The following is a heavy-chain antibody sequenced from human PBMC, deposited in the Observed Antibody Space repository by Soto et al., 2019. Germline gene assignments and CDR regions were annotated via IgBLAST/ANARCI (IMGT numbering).Heavy chain of an antibody. CDR1: GGTFSSYT. CDR2: IIPILGIA. J-gene: IGHJ4*02. CDR3: ARDPSAGDSAGY. D-gene: IGHD2-21*01. V-gene: IGHV1-69*08. Sequence: QVQLVQSGAEVKKPGSSVKVSCKASGGTFSSYTISWVRQAPGQGLEWMGRIIPILGIANYAQKFQGRVTNNADKSTSTAYMELSSLRSEDTAVYYCARDPSAGDSAGYWGQGTLVTVSS.